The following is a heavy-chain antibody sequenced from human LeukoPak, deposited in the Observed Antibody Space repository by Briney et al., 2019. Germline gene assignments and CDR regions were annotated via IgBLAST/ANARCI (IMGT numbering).Heavy chain of an antibody. D-gene: IGHD3-22*01. J-gene: IGHJ6*02. V-gene: IGHV4-34*01. Sequence: SETLSLTCAVYGGSFSGYYWNWIRQPPGRGLEWIGEINHRGSTTYNRSLKSRVTISLDTSKNQFSLKLSSVTAADTAVYYCARTLDSRRYIVRRPYSMDVWGQGTTVTVSS. CDR1: GGSFSGYY. CDR2: INHRGST. CDR3: ARTLDSRRYIVRRPYSMDV.